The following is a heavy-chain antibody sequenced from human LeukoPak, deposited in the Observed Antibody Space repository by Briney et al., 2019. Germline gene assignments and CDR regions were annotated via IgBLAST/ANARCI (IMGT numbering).Heavy chain of an antibody. CDR2: IKQDGSEK. D-gene: IGHD4-17*01. J-gene: IGHJ5*02. CDR3: ARNITVTTFFWLDP. CDR1: GFTFTSYA. Sequence: PGGSLRLSCAASGFTFTSYAMHWVRQAPGKGLEWVANIKQDGSEKYYVDSVKGRFTISRDNAKNSLYLQMNSLRAEDTAVYYCARNITVTTFFWLDPWGQGTLVTVSS. V-gene: IGHV3-7*01.